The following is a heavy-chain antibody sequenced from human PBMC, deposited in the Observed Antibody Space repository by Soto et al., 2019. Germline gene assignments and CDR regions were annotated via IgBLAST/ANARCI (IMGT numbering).Heavy chain of an antibody. CDR3: AHIGYYYDSSGWNAFDI. CDR2: IYWDDDK. Sequence: QITLKESGPTLVKPTQTLTLTCTFSGFSLSTSGVGVGWIRQPPGKALEWLALIYWDDDKRYSPSLKSRLTITKDTSKNQVFLTMTNMDPVDTATYYCAHIGYYYDSSGWNAFDIWGQGTMVTVSS. D-gene: IGHD3-22*01. CDR1: GFSLSTSGVG. J-gene: IGHJ3*02. V-gene: IGHV2-5*02.